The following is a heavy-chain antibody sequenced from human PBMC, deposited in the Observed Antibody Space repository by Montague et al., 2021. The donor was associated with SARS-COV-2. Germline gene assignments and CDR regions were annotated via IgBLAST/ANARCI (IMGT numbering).Heavy chain of an antibody. D-gene: IGHD3-9*01. V-gene: IGHV3-21*01. CDR3: ARDLLRYFDWQYPPGVNWFDP. CDR1: GFTFSSYS. J-gene: IGHJ5*02. CDR2: ISSSSSYI. Sequence: SLRLSCAASGFTFSSYSMNWVRQAPGKGLEWVSSISSSSSYIYYADSVKGRFTISRDNAKNSLYLQMNSLRAEDTAVYYCARDLLRYFDWQYPPGVNWFDPWGQGTLVTVSS.